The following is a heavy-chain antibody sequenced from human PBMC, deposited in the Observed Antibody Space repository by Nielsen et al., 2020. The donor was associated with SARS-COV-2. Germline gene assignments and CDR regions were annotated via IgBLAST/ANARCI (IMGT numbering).Heavy chain of an antibody. Sequence: GESLKISCAGSQFTVSSNDMHWVRQATGKGLEWVSAISGSGGSTYYADSVKGRFTISRDKSKNTLYVLMNSLRAEDTAIYYCAKMSPPGIAVGTAEYFQHWGQGTLVTVSS. J-gene: IGHJ1*01. CDR2: ISGSGGST. V-gene: IGHV3-23*01. D-gene: IGHD6-19*01. CDR1: QFTVSSND. CDR3: AKMSPPGIAVGTAEYFQH.